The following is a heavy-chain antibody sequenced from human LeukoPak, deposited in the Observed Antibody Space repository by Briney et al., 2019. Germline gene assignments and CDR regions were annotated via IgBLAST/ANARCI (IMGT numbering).Heavy chain of an antibody. CDR1: GFTFSSSA. J-gene: IGHJ6*02. CDR2: ISGSGGGT. D-gene: IGHD3-10*01. Sequence: GGSLRLSCATSGFTFSSSAMSWVRQPPGKGLAWVSTISGSGGGTYYADSVKGRFTISRDNSKNTVYLQMNSLRPEDTAVYYCARESRGSQGLPYGMDVWGQGTTVTVSS. CDR3: ARESRGSQGLPYGMDV. V-gene: IGHV3-23*01.